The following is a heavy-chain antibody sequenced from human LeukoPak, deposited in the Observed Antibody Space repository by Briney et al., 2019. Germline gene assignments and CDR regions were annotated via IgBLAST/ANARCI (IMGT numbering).Heavy chain of an antibody. CDR1: GFTFSNYA. Sequence: PGGSLRLSCQASGFTFSNYAMSWVRQAPGKGVEGVSAINSDGGGAFFADSGKGRFTIPRDDSSSLVYLPMNSLSAEDTAVYYCASSGVASCHYWGQGILVTVSS. J-gene: IGHJ4*02. V-gene: IGHV3-23*01. CDR2: INSDGGGA. CDR3: ASSGVASCHY. D-gene: IGHD3-10*01.